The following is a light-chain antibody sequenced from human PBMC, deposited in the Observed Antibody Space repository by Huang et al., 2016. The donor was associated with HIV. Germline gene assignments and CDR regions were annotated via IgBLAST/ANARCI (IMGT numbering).Light chain of an antibody. Sequence: DIQMTQSPSSLSASVGDRVTITCRASQTITTYLSWYQQKPGKAPKFLIYGASSLHSGVPSRFSGSGSGTDFTLTINSLQPEDFATYYCQQSYFTPLTFGGGTRLEIK. CDR2: GAS. CDR3: QQSYFTPLT. J-gene: IGKJ4*01. V-gene: IGKV1-39*01. CDR1: QTITTY.